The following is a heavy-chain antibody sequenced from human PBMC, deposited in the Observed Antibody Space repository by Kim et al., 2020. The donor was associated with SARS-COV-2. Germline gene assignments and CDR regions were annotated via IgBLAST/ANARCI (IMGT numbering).Heavy chain of an antibody. D-gene: IGHD1-26*01. Sequence: GGSLRLSCAASGFTFDDYAMHWVRQAPGKGLEWVSGISWNSGSIGYADSVKGRFTISRDNAKNSLYLQMNSLRAEDTALYYCAKADVYSGSFGYWGQGTLVTVSS. J-gene: IGHJ4*02. CDR1: GFTFDDYA. CDR2: ISWNSGSI. CDR3: AKADVYSGSFGY. V-gene: IGHV3-9*01.